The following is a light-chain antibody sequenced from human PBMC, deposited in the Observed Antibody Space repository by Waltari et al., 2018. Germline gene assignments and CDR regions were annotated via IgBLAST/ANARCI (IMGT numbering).Light chain of an antibody. V-gene: IGKV1-39*01. CDR1: HTITVY. Sequence: QMTQSPSSLSASVGDRVTITCRASHTITVYLNWYQHKFGKAPKLLIYAASNLQSGVPSRFSGGGSGTVFTLTINSLQHEDFATYSCQQTYTNTPTFGQGTRVEVK. CDR3: QQTYTNTPT. J-gene: IGKJ1*01. CDR2: AAS.